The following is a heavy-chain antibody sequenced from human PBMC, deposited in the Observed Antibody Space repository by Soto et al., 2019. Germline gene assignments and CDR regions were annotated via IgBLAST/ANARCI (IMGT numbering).Heavy chain of an antibody. CDR1: GYTFTSYA. CDR3: ARTQWLVPTFDY. D-gene: IGHD6-19*01. CDR2: INAGNGNT. V-gene: IGHV1-3*01. J-gene: IGHJ4*02. Sequence: QVQLVQSGAEVKKPGASVKVSCKASGYTFTSYAMHWVRQAPGQRLEWMGWINAGNGNTKYSQKFQGRVNITRDTSASTAYMELSRLRSEDTAVYYCARTQWLVPTFDYWGQGTLVTVSS.